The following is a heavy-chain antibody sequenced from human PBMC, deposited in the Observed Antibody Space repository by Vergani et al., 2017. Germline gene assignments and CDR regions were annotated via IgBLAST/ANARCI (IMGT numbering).Heavy chain of an antibody. D-gene: IGHD6-6*01. CDR1: GGSFSGYY. V-gene: IGHV3-7*03. CDR2: IKQDGSEK. CDR3: ARDLVEMGSYGMDV. J-gene: IGHJ6*02. Sequence: VQLQQWGAGLLKPSETLSLTCAVYGGSFSGYYWSWIRQPPGKGLEWVANIKQDGSEKYYVDSVKGRFTISRDNAKNSLYLQMNSLRAEDTAVYYCARDLVEMGSYGMDVWGQGTTVTVSS.